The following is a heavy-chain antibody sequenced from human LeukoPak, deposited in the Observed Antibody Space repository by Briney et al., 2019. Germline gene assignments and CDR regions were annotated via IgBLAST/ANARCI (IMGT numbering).Heavy chain of an antibody. J-gene: IGHJ5*02. V-gene: IGHV4-34*01. CDR2: INHSGST. Sequence: SETLSLTCAVYGGSFSGYYWSWIRQPPGKGLEWIGEINHSGSTNYNPSLKSRVTISVDTSKNQFSLKLSSVTAADTAVYYCARTYYDYVWGSYRPLRPFDPWGQGTLVAVSS. CDR3: ARTYYDYVWGSYRPLRPFDP. CDR1: GGSFSGYY. D-gene: IGHD3-16*02.